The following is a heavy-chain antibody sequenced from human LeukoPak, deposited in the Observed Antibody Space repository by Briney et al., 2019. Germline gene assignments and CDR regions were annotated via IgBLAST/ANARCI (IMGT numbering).Heavy chain of an antibody. Sequence: SETLSLTCTVSGASMSNSFWSWIRQLAGKGLEWIGRIYSSGRTNYNPSLKSRVTLSIDTSNNQFSLKLTSVTAADTALYYCARAPAGCGGTCSFDYWGQGTLVTVSS. J-gene: IGHJ4*02. CDR3: ARAPAGCGGTCSFDY. V-gene: IGHV4-4*07. CDR2: IYSSGRT. D-gene: IGHD2-15*01. CDR1: GASMSNSF.